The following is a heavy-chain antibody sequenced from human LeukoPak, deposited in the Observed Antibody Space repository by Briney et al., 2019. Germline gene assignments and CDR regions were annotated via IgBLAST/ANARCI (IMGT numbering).Heavy chain of an antibody. CDR1: GYTFSDHY. CDR2: ISSSGGTM. Sequence: GGSLRLSCAVSGYTFSDHYIDWVRQAPGKGLEWVSVISSSGGTMYYADSVKGRFTISRDNSKNTLYLQMNSLRAEDTAVYYCAKGGNVGSSGWYRAYYFDNWGQGTLVTVSS. V-gene: IGHV3-23*01. D-gene: IGHD6-19*01. CDR3: AKGGNVGSSGWYRAYYFDN. J-gene: IGHJ4*02.